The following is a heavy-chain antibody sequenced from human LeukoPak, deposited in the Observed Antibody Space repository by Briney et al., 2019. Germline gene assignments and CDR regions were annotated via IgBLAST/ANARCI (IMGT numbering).Heavy chain of an antibody. J-gene: IGHJ6*03. CDR3: AREISDGSGDYYTDV. CDR1: GFTVSSNY. CDR2: IYSGGST. Sequence: PGGSLILTCAASGFTVSSNYMIWVRQAPGEGLEWVSVIYSGGSTYYADSLKGRFTISRDNSKNTLYLQMNSLRAEDPAVYYCAREISDGSGDYYTDVWGKGATVTVSS. V-gene: IGHV3-66*02. D-gene: IGHD6-25*01.